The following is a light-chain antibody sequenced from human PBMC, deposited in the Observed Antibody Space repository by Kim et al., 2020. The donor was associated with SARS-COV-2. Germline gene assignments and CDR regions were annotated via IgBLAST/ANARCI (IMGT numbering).Light chain of an antibody. CDR1: SSNIGNYY. J-gene: IGLJ2*01. CDR3: GAWDTSLSIVV. Sequence: GPKVTISCSGSSSNIGNYYVSWYQQLPGTAPRLLIYDNHERPSGIPDRFSGSKSGTTATLGITGLQTGDEADYYCGAWDTSLSIVVFGGGTQLTVL. V-gene: IGLV1-51*01. CDR2: DNH.